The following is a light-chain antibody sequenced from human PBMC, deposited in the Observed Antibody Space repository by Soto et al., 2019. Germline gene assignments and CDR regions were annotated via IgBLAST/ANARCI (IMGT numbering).Light chain of an antibody. V-gene: IGKV3-15*01. CDR1: QSVSSY. CDR3: QQYNDWPLFT. J-gene: IGKJ5*01. Sequence: EIVMTQSPATLSVSPGETATLSCRASQSVSSYLAWNQQKPGQAPRLLIYGASTRATGIPARFSGSGSGTEFTLTISGLQSEDFAVYSCQQYNDWPLFTFGQGTRLEIK. CDR2: GAS.